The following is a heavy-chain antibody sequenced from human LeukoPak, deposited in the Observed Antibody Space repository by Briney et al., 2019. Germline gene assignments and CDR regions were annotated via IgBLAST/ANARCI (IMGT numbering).Heavy chain of an antibody. CDR2: IYYSGST. V-gene: IGHV4-59*01. Sequence: NPSETLSLTCTVSGGSISSYYWSRIRQPPGKGLEWIGYIYYSGSTNYNPSLKSRVTISVDTSKNQFSLKLSSVTAADTAVYYCARVHYYDSSGYLRPGYFQHWGQGTLVTVSS. D-gene: IGHD3-22*01. J-gene: IGHJ1*01. CDR3: ARVHYYDSSGYLRPGYFQH. CDR1: GGSISSYY.